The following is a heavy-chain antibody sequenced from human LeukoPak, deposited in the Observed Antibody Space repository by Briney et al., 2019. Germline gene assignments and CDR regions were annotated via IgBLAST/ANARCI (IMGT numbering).Heavy chain of an antibody. CDR3: ASHRYYGDYYFDY. J-gene: IGHJ4*02. D-gene: IGHD4-17*01. V-gene: IGHV4-34*01. CDR2: INHSGST. Sequence: SETLSLTCAVYGGSFSGYYWSWIRQPPGKGLEWIGEINHSGSTNYNPSLKSRVTISVDTSKNQFSLKLSSVTAADTAVYYCASHRYYGDYYFDYWGQGTLVTVSS. CDR1: GGSFSGYY.